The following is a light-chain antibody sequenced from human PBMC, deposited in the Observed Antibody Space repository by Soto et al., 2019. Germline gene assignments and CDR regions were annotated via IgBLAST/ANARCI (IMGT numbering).Light chain of an antibody. V-gene: IGKV3-15*01. CDR1: QSVSSN. J-gene: IGKJ5*01. CDR2: GAS. CDR3: QQYNDWPPNS. Sequence: EIVMTQSPATLSVSPGERATLSCRASQSVSSNLAWYQHKPGQAPRLLIYGASTRATGITVRFSGSGSGTEFTLTINSLQSEDFAVYYWQQYNDWPPNSFGQGTRLEIK.